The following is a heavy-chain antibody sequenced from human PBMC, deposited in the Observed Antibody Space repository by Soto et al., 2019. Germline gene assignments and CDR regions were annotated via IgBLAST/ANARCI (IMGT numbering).Heavy chain of an antibody. D-gene: IGHD2-8*02. CDR1: GGSFSAYY. V-gene: IGHV4-34*01. J-gene: IGHJ4*02. Sequence: PSETLSLTCAVYGGSFSAYYWTWIRQPPGKGLEWIGEIHHSGSTNYNPSLKSRVTISVDTSKNQFSLELTSVTAADTAVYYCARDKITGLFDYWGQGTLVTVSS. CDR3: ARDKITGLFDY. CDR2: IHHSGST.